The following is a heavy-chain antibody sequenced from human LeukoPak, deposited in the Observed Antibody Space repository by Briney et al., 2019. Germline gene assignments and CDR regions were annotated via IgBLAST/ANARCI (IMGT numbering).Heavy chain of an antibody. J-gene: IGHJ4*02. Sequence: PGGSLRLSCAASGITVSSNYMSWVRQAPGKGREWVSVVASDGSTKYADSVKGRFAISRDNSKNTLYLQMNSLRAEDTGVYYCAKATVGGYEDWGQGTLVTVSS. CDR3: AKATVGGYED. CDR2: VASDGST. D-gene: IGHD5-12*01. V-gene: IGHV3-53*01. CDR1: GITVSSNY.